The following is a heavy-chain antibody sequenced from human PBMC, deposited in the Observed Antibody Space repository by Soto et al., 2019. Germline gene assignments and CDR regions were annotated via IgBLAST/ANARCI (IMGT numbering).Heavy chain of an antibody. CDR2: ISAYNGNT. D-gene: IGHD7-27*01. J-gene: IGHJ5*02. Sequence: ASVKVSCKASGYTFTSYGISWVRQAPGQGLEWMGWISAYNGNTNYAQKLQGRVTMTTDTSTSTAYMEQRRQRADDTAVYYCARDGVPQTGEYWFDAGGPGTLVTVPS. V-gene: IGHV1-18*01. CDR1: GYTFTSYG. CDR3: ARDGVPQTGEYWFDA.